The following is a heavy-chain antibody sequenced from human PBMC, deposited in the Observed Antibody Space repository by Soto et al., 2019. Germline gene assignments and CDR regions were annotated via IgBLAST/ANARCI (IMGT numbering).Heavy chain of an antibody. J-gene: IGHJ4*02. CDR1: GFTFSSYA. V-gene: IGHV3-23*01. CDR2: ISGSGGNT. Sequence: HPGGSLRLSCAASGFTFSSYAMSWVRQAPGKGLEWVSAISGSGGNTYYADSVKGRFTISRDNSKNTLYLQMNSLRAEDTAVYYCAKSLVARPYXYWGQGTLVTVSS. CDR3: AKSLVARPYXY. D-gene: IGHD6-6*01.